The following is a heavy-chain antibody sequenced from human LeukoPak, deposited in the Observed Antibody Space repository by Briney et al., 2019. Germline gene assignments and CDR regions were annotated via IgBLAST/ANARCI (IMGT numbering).Heavy chain of an antibody. J-gene: IGHJ4*02. CDR1: GFAFSTYW. D-gene: IGHD3-22*01. CDR3: ARCPYDSTGYYSVPSHLDY. Sequence: GGSLRLSCAASGFAFSTYWMTWVRQAPGKGLEWVANIKQDGSAKYYVDSLRGRFSISRDNVKNSLFLQMNSLSAEDTAVYYCARCPYDSTGYYSVPSHLDYWGQGTLVTVSS. CDR2: IKQDGSAK. V-gene: IGHV3-7*01.